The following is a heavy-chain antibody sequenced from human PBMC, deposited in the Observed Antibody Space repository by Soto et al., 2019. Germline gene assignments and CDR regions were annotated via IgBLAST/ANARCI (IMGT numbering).Heavy chain of an antibody. D-gene: IGHD2-8*01. CDR3: ARGPYCTNGVCYLFDY. CDR2: MNPNSGNT. V-gene: IGHV1-8*01. CDR1: GYTFTSYD. J-gene: IGHJ4*02. Sequence: GASVKVSCKASGYTFTSYDINWVRQATGQGFEWMGWMNPNSGNTGYAQKFQGRVTMTRNTSISTAYMELSSLRSEDTAVYYCARGPYCTNGVCYLFDYWGQGTLVTVSS.